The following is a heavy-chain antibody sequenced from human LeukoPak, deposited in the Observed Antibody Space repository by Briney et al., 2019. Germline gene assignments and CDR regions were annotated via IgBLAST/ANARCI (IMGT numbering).Heavy chain of an antibody. D-gene: IGHD2-2*01. J-gene: IGHJ5*02. CDR3: ARDLIVVVPAGFDH. V-gene: IGHV1-2*02. Sequence: GASVKASFKASGYTFTVYYMHWVRQAPGQGLEWMGWINPNSGGTNYSQKFQGRVTMSRDTSISTAYMELSRLRSDDTAVYYCARDLIVVVPAGFDHWGQGTLVTVSS. CDR1: GYTFTVYY. CDR2: INPNSGGT.